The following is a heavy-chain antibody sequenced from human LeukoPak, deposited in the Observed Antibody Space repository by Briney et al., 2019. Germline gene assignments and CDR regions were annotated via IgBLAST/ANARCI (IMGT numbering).Heavy chain of an antibody. J-gene: IGHJ4*02. V-gene: IGHV4-34*01. CDR1: GGSFSGYY. CDR3: ARGTVDSSSWYNY. D-gene: IGHD6-13*01. CDR2: INHSGST. Sequence: PSETLSLTCAVYGGSFSGYYWSWIRQPPGKGLEWIGEINHSGSTNYNPSLKSRVTISVDTSKNQLSLKLSSVTAADTAVYYCARGTVDSSSWYNYWGQGTLVTVSS.